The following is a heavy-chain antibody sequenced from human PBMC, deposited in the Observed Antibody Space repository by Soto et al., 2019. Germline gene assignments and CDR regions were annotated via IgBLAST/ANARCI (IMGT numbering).Heavy chain of an antibody. J-gene: IGHJ6*02. D-gene: IGHD3-3*01. V-gene: IGHV1-18*01. CDR2: ISAYNGNT. Sequence: ASVKVSCKASGYTFTSYGISWVRQAPGQGLEWMGWISAYNGNTNYAQKLQGRVTMTTDTSTSTAYMELRSLRSDDTAVYYCAREGKNFDCWSDSRWIDDCYYYYGMDVCGQRTTVTVS. CDR3: AREGKNFDCWSDSRWIDDCYYYYGMDV. CDR1: GYTFTSYG.